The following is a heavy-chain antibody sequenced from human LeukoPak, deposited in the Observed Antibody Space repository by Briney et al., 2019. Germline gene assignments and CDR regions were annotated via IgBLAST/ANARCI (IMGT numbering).Heavy chain of an antibody. CDR1: GYTFTSYA. D-gene: IGHD6-13*01. CDR2: FNAGNGNT. Sequence: ASVKVSCKASGYTFTSYAMHWVRQAPGQRLEWMGWFNAGNGNTKYSQKFQGRVTITRDTSASTAYMELSSLRSEDTAVYYCARAQSYSSSWYGMDVWGQGTTVTVSS. CDR3: ARAQSYSSSWYGMDV. V-gene: IGHV1-3*01. J-gene: IGHJ6*02.